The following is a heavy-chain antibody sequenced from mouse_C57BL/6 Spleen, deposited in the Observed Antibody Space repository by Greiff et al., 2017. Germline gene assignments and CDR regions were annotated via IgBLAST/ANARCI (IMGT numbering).Heavy chain of an antibody. V-gene: IGHV1-62-2*01. CDR3: ARHASYYSNHGDFDY. CDR1: GYTFTEYT. Sequence: VQGVESGAELVKPGASVKLSCKASGYTFTEYTIHWVKQRSGQGLEWIGWFYPGSGSIKYNEKFKDKATLTADKSSSTVYMELSRLTSEDSAVYFCARHASYYSNHGDFDYWGQGTTLTVSS. J-gene: IGHJ2*01. D-gene: IGHD2-5*01. CDR2: FYPGSGSI.